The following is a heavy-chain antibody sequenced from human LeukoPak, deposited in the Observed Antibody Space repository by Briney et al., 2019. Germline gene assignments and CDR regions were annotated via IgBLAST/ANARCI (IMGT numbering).Heavy chain of an antibody. V-gene: IGHV3-33*06. J-gene: IGHJ4*02. Sequence: GGSLRLSCAASGFTFSSYGMHWVRQAPGKGLEWVAVIWYDGSNKYYADSVKGRFTISRDNSKNTLYLQMNSLRAEDTAVYYCAKDSGPYSSSWWVYWGQGTLVTVSS. D-gene: IGHD6-13*01. CDR3: AKDSGPYSSSWWVY. CDR2: IWYDGSNK. CDR1: GFTFSSYG.